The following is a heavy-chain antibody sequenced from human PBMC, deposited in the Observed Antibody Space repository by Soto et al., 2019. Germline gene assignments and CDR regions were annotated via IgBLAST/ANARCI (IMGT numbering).Heavy chain of an antibody. CDR1: GFTFTTYA. Sequence: QVQLVESGGGVVQPGSSLRLSCAASGFTFTTYAMDWVRQTPGKGLEWVGVITSNGGNARYADSVQGPFTISRDNVHNKLFLQMDSLRPEDTALYFCARDTVGGSWFPLCFWGQGTLVTVSS. V-gene: IGHV3-30-3*01. D-gene: IGHD2-15*01. J-gene: IGHJ4*02. CDR3: ARDTVGGSWFPLCF. CDR2: ITSNGGNA.